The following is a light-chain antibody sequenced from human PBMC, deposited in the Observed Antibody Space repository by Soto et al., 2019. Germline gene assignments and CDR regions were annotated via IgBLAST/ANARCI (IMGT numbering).Light chain of an antibody. V-gene: IGKV1-9*01. CDR1: QGISSH. CDR2: AAS. J-gene: IGKJ4*01. Sequence: IQLTQSPSSLSASVGDGVTITCRASQGISSHLAWYQQKPGKAPKLLIYAASTLQSGVPSRFSGSGSGTDFTLTISSLQPEAVATSYCQPLSNYTSSFGGVTKVEIK. CDR3: QPLSNYTSS.